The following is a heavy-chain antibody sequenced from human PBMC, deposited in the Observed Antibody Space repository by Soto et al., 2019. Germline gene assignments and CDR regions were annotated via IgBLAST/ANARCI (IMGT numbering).Heavy chain of an antibody. Sequence: EVQLLESGGGLVQPGGSLRLSCAASGFTFSSYAMSWVRQAPGKGLEWVSAISGSGGSTYYADSVKGRFTISRDKSKNTLYLKMNSLRAEDTAVYYCAEEWFGYYGRSGYYGGNYFDYWGQGTLVTVSS. CDR3: AEEWFGYYGRSGYYGGNYFDY. CDR1: GFTFSSYA. CDR2: ISGSGGST. V-gene: IGHV3-23*01. D-gene: IGHD3-22*01. J-gene: IGHJ4*02.